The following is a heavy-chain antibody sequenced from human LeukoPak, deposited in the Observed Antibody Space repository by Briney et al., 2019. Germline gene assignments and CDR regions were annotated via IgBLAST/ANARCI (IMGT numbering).Heavy chain of an antibody. J-gene: IGHJ6*03. CDR3: ARVVVVAAIDYYYYYYYMDV. Sequence: PSETLSLTCAVYGGSFSGYYWSWIRQPPGKGLEWIGEINHSGSTNYNPSLKSRVTISVDTSKNQFSLKLSSVTAADTAVYYCARVVVVAAIDYYYYYYYMDVWGKGTTVTVSS. D-gene: IGHD2-15*01. CDR2: INHSGST. V-gene: IGHV4-34*01. CDR1: GGSFSGYY.